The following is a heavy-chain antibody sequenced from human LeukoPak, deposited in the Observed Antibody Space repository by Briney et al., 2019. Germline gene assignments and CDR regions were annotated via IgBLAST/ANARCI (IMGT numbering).Heavy chain of an antibody. Sequence: GGSLRLSCAASGFTFSSYAMSWVRQAPGKGLEWVSVISGSGGSTYYADSVKGRFTISRDNSKNTLYLQMNSLRAEDTAVYYCARDSPGYYDSSGYYLDYWGQGTLVTVSS. V-gene: IGHV3-23*01. CDR1: GFTFSSYA. CDR3: ARDSPGYYDSSGYYLDY. CDR2: ISGSGGST. D-gene: IGHD3-22*01. J-gene: IGHJ4*02.